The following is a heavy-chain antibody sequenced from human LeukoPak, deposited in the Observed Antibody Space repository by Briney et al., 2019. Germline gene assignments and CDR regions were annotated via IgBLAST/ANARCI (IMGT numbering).Heavy chain of an antibody. CDR2: ISYDGSNK. CDR3: AKDAAAADSGDY. V-gene: IGHV3-30*18. J-gene: IGHJ4*02. D-gene: IGHD3-3*01. CDR1: GFTFSSYG. Sequence: GGSLTLSCAASGFTFSSYGMHWVRQAPGKGLEWVAVISYDGSNKYYADSVKGGFTISRDNSKNTLYLQMNSLRAEDTAVYYCAKDAAAADSGDYWGQGTLVTVSS.